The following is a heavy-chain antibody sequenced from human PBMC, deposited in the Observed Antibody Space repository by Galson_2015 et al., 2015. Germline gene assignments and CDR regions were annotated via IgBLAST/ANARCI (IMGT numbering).Heavy chain of an antibody. V-gene: IGHV1-69*06. CDR3: ARASQDGSTPSCPFNN. J-gene: IGHJ4*02. D-gene: IGHD2-2*01. Sequence: SVKVSCKASGGTFNNYAISWVRQAPGQGLEWVGGITPFFAGANYAQKFQGRVTITADKATTTAYMEISRLRSDDTAVYYCARASQDGSTPSCPFNNWGQGTLVTVSS. CDR1: GGTFNNYA. CDR2: ITPFFAGA.